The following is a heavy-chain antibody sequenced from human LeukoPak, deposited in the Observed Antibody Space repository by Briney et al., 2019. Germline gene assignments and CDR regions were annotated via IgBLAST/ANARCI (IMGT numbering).Heavy chain of an antibody. CDR3: AREVARGLFDY. CDR2: ISAYNGNT. D-gene: IGHD2-15*01. J-gene: IGHJ4*02. CDR1: GYTFTSYG. Sequence: GPSVNVSCTASGYTFTSYGISWVRQAPGQGHEWMGWISAYNGNTNYAQKLQGRVTMTTDTSTSTAYMELRSLRSDHTAVYYCAREVARGLFDYWGQGTLVTVSS. V-gene: IGHV1-18*01.